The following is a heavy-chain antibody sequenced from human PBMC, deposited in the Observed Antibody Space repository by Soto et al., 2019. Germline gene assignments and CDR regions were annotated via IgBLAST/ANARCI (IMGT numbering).Heavy chain of an antibody. Sequence: PSETLSLTCTVSGGSISSSSYYWGWIRQPPGKGLEWIGSIYYSGSTYYNPSLKSRVPISVDTYKNEFSLKLSSVTAADTAVYSCARQAIFGVDNEYNWFDPWGQGTLVTVSS. CDR1: GGSISSSSYY. V-gene: IGHV4-39*01. CDR3: ARQAIFGVDNEYNWFDP. J-gene: IGHJ5*02. CDR2: IYYSGST. D-gene: IGHD3-3*01.